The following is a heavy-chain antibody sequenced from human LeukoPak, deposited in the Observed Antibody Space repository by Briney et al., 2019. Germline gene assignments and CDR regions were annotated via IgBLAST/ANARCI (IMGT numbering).Heavy chain of an antibody. J-gene: IGHJ5*02. V-gene: IGHV1-2*02. Sequence: ASVKVSCKASGFTFTDYSLHWVRQAPGQGLEWMGWINPKSGATNYALKFQGRVTMTRDTSINTAYLELTRLTSDDTALYSCARDRSGSVACTTVNCFFGRWFDPWGQGTQVTVSS. CDR1: GFTFTDYS. D-gene: IGHD3-3*01. CDR3: ARDRSGSVACTTVNCFFGRWFDP. CDR2: INPKSGAT.